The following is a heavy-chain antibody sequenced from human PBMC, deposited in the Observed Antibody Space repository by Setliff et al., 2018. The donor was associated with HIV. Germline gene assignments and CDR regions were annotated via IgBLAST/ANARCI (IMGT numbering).Heavy chain of an antibody. CDR2: IYYSGST. D-gene: IGHD3-10*01. V-gene: IGHV4-39*07. J-gene: IGHJ4*02. CDR1: GGSISSYY. Sequence: KPSETLSLTCTVSGGSISSYYWGWIRQPPGKGLEWIGSIYYSGSTYYNPSLKSRVTMSIDASKNQFSLNLRSVTAADTATYYCARGNYYASGLDYWGQGTLVTVSS. CDR3: ARGNYYASGLDY.